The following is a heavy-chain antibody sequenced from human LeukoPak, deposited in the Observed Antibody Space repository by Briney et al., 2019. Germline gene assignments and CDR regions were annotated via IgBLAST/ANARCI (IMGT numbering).Heavy chain of an antibody. D-gene: IGHD6-13*01. J-gene: IGHJ5*02. Sequence: ASVKVSFKASGYTFTIYGISWVRQAPGQGLEWMGWLSAYNGNTNYAQKLQGRVTMTTDTSTSTAYMELRSLRSDDTAVYYCARDCGYSSSWPPTCRFDPWGQGTLVTVSS. CDR1: GYTFTIYG. CDR3: ARDCGYSSSWPPTCRFDP. CDR2: LSAYNGNT. V-gene: IGHV1-18*01.